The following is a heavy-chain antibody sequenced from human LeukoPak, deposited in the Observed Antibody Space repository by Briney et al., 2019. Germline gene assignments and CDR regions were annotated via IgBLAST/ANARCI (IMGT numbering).Heavy chain of an antibody. CDR2: FSGSGGST. J-gene: IGHJ3*02. CDR3: ARVLGGDDYDAFDI. CDR1: GFTFSSYA. V-gene: IGHV3-23*01. D-gene: IGHD4-17*01. Sequence: GGSLRLSCAASGFTFSSYAMSWVRQAPGKGLECISGFSGSGGSTYYADSVKGRFTISRDNAKNSLYLQMNSLRAEDTAVYYCARVLGGDDYDAFDIWGQGTMVTVSS.